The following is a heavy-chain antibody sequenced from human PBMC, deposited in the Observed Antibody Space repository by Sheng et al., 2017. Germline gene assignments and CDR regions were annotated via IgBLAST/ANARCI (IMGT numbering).Heavy chain of an antibody. V-gene: IGHV3-21*01. D-gene: IGHD5-18*01. CDR3: ARDRGIWLPSDY. J-gene: IGHJ4*02. CDR1: GFTFSSYS. Sequence: EVQLVESGGGLVKPGGSLRLSCAASGFTFSSYSMNWVRQAPGKGLEWVSSISSSSSYIYYADSVKGRFTISRDNAKNSLYLQMNSLRAEDTAVYYCARDRGIWLPSDYWGQGTLVTVSS. CDR2: ISSSSSYI.